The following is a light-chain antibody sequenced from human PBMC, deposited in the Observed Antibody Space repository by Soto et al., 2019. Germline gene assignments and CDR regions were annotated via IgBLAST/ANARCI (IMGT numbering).Light chain of an antibody. CDR3: QQYGDWPLT. CDR2: ATS. J-gene: IGKJ4*01. V-gene: IGKV3-15*01. Sequence: EIVVTQSPATLSVSPGDRATLSCRASQSVGNNFPWYHQKPGQAPRLLIFATSTRATGVPARLSGSGSGTEFTLTISCLQSEDFAVYYCQQYGDWPLTFGGGAKVEIE. CDR1: QSVGNN.